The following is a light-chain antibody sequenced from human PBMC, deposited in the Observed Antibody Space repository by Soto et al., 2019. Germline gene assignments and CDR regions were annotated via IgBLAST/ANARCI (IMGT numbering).Light chain of an antibody. CDR2: LGS. CDR3: MQALQTQYT. Sequence: DIVMTQSPLSLPVTPGDPASISCRSSQSLLHSNGYNYLDCYLQKPGQSPQLLIYLGSTRASGVPDRFSGSGSGTDFTLKISRVEAKDVGVYYGMQALQTQYTFGQGTKLEIK. CDR1: QSLLHSNGYNY. V-gene: IGKV2-28*01. J-gene: IGKJ2*01.